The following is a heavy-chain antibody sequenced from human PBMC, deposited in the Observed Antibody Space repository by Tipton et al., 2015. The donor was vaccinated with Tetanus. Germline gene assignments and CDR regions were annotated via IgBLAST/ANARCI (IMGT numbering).Heavy chain of an antibody. CDR3: ARRLIQNWFAP. CDR2: IYYTGNT. V-gene: IGHV4-31*03. J-gene: IGHJ5*02. D-gene: IGHD2-8*01. Sequence: TLSLTCTVSGGSVSSGSYYWSWIRQRPGKGLEWIGYIYYTGNTYYNPSLKSRVTISVDTSKNQFSLKLTSLTAADTAVYYCARRLIQNWFAPWGQGTLVTVSS. CDR1: GGSVSSGSYY.